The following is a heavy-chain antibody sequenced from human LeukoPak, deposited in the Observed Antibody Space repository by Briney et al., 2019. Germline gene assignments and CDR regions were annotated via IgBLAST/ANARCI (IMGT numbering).Heavy chain of an antibody. CDR1: GGSISSSSYY. V-gene: IGHV4-39*01. D-gene: IGHD5-24*01. CDR3: ASRDGYNLCRFAPCGGPPDAFDI. Sequence: SETLSLTCTVSGGSISSSSYYWGWIRQPPGKGLEWIGSIYYSGSTYYNPSLKSRVTISVDTSKNQFSLKLSSVTAADTAVYYCASRDGYNLCRFAPCGGPPDAFDIWGQGTMVTVSS. J-gene: IGHJ3*02. CDR2: IYYSGST.